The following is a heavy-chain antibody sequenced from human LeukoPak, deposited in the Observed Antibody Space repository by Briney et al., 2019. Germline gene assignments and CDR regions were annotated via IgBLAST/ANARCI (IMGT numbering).Heavy chain of an antibody. CDR1: GGSFSGYY. Sequence: SETLSLTCAVYGGSFSGYYWSWIRQPPGKGLEWIGEINHSGSTNYNPSLKSRVTISVDTSKNQFSPKLSSVTAADTAVYYCARVGYYDSSGYWDYFDYWGQGTLVTVSS. D-gene: IGHD3-22*01. V-gene: IGHV4-34*01. CDR3: ARVGYYDSSGYWDYFDY. CDR2: INHSGST. J-gene: IGHJ4*02.